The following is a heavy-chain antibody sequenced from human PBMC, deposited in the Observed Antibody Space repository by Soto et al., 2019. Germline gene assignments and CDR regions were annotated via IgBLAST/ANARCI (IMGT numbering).Heavy chain of an antibody. CDR1: GGSISNYY. D-gene: IGHD3-16*01. V-gene: IGHV4-59*01. CDR3: ASSADDYVSGFDD. Sequence: PSETLSLTCTVSGGSISNYYWYWIRQPPGKGLEWIGYIYYSGNTNYNPSLKSRVTIYVDTSKKQFSLELTSVTAADTAVYYCASSADDYVSGFDDWGQGTLVTVSS. CDR2: IYYSGNT. J-gene: IGHJ4*02.